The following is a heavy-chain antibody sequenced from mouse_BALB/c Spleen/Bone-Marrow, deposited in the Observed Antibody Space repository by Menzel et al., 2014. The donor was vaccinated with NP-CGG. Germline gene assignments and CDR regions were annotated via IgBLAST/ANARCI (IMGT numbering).Heavy chain of an antibody. V-gene: IGHV1S29*02. J-gene: IGHJ2*01. CDR2: IYPNNGGT. CDR1: GYTFTDYN. CDR3: ARRGSPYYFDY. D-gene: IGHD1-1*02. Sequence: VQLKQSGPELVKPGASVKISCKASGYTFTDYNMHWVKQSHGKSLEWIGYIYPNNGGTGYNQKFKSKATVTADNSSSTAYMELRSLTSEDAAVYYCARRGSPYYFDYWGQGTPLTASS.